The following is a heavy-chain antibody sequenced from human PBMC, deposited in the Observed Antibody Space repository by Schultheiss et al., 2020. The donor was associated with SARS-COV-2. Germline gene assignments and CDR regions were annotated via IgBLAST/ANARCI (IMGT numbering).Heavy chain of an antibody. D-gene: IGHD6-13*01. J-gene: IGHJ4*02. CDR1: GFTVSSNY. V-gene: IGHV3-53*05. CDR2: IFSGGST. CDR3: ARDGLAAAGTNHFDY. Sequence: GGSLRLSCAASGFTVSSNYMTWVRQAPGKGLEWVSVIFSGGSTYYADSVKGRFTISRDNSKNTLYLQMNSLRAEDTAVYYCARDGLAAAGTNHFDYWGQGTLVTAPQ.